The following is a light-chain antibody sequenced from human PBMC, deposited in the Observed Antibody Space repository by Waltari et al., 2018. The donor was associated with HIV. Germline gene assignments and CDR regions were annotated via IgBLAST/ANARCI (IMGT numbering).Light chain of an antibody. CDR2: GNS. CDR3: QSYDSSLRGHV. CDR1: SSNIGAGFD. V-gene: IGLV1-40*01. Sequence: QSVLTQPPSVSGAPGPRIPISCTGSSSNIGAGFDVNWYQQLPGKAPKVLIYGNSNRPSGVPDRFSGSKSGTSASLAITGLQADDEGDYYCQSYDSSLRGHVFGSGTRVTVL. J-gene: IGLJ1*01.